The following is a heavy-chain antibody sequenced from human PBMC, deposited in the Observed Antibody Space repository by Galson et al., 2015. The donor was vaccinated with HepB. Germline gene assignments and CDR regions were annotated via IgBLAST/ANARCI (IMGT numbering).Heavy chain of an antibody. CDR1: GYSFTSYW. V-gene: IGHV5-10-1*01. CDR3: ARPSAIYSSRYYYGMDV. Sequence: QSGAEVKKPGESLRISCKGSGYSFTSYWISWVRQMPGKGLEWMGRIDPSDSYTNYSPSFQGHVTISADKSISTAYLQWSSLKASDTAMYYCARPSAIYSSRYYYGMDVWGQGTTVTVSS. CDR2: IDPSDSYT. D-gene: IGHD6-13*01. J-gene: IGHJ6*02.